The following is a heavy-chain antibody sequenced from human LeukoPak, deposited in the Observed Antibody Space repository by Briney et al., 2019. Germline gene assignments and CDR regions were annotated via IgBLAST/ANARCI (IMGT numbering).Heavy chain of an antibody. D-gene: IGHD3-22*01. Sequence: GGSLRLSCAASGFTFSDYYMSWIRQAPGKGLEWVSYISSSGSTKYSADSVKGRFTISRDNAKNSLFLQMKSLRAEDTAVYYCARTRKNYYDSSGLFDYRGQGTLVTVSS. J-gene: IGHJ4*02. CDR1: GFTFSDYY. V-gene: IGHV3-11*01. CDR3: ARTRKNYYDSSGLFDY. CDR2: ISSSGSTK.